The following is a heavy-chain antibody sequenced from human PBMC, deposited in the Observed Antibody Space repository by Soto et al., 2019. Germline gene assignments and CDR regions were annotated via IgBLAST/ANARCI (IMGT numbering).Heavy chain of an antibody. V-gene: IGHV1-69*01. Sequence: QVQLVQSGAEVKKHGSSVKVSCKASGGTFSSYAISWVRQAPGQGLEWMGGIIPIFGTANYAQRFQGRVTITADESTSTAYMELSSLRSEDTAVYYCARETSSTHYFDYWCQGTLVTVAS. CDR3: ARETSSTHYFDY. CDR1: GGTFSSYA. J-gene: IGHJ4*02. CDR2: IIPIFGTA.